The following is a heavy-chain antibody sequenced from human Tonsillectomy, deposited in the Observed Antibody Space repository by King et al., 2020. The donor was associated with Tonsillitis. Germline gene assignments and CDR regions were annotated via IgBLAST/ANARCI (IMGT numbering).Heavy chain of an antibody. Sequence: LQLVQSGAEVKEPGESLRISCKGSGYSFTSYWISGVRQMPGKGLEWMGTIYPSDSHSKYSPSFQVHVTISAAKSISTAYLQWSSLKASDTAMYYCARRFPYSGSFTTLDSWGQGTLVTVSS. CDR2: IYPSDSHS. CDR1: GYSFTSYW. CDR3: ARRFPYSGSFTTLDS. J-gene: IGHJ5*01. V-gene: IGHV5-10-1*03. D-gene: IGHD1-26*01.